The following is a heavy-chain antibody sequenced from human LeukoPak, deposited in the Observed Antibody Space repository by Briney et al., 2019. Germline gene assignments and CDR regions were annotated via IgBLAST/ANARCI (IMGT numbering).Heavy chain of an antibody. D-gene: IGHD1-7*01. CDR1: GYTFTSYA. CDR2: INTNTGNP. Sequence: GASVKVSCKASGYTFTSYAMNWVRQAPGQGLEWMGWINTNTGNPTYAQGFTGRFVFSLDTSVSTAYLQISSLKAEDTAVYYCARGPLITGTTRLEFVGPWGQGTLVTVSS. J-gene: IGHJ5*02. V-gene: IGHV7-4-1*02. CDR3: ARGPLITGTTRLEFVGP.